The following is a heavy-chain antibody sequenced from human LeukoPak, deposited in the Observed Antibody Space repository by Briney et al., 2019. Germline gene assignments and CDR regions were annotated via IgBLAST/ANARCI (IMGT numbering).Heavy chain of an antibody. J-gene: IGHJ4*02. V-gene: IGHV4-31*03. CDR1: GGSISSGGDY. D-gene: IGHD2/OR15-2a*01. CDR2: IYYSGST. Sequence: PSETLSLTCTVSGGSISSGGDYWTWIRQHPGKGLEWIGYIYYSGSTYYKPSLKSRVTISIDTSKNQFSLKLTSVTAADTAVYYCARYGVEGDGNSHFNIDYWGQGILVTVSS. CDR3: ARYGVEGDGNSHFNIDY.